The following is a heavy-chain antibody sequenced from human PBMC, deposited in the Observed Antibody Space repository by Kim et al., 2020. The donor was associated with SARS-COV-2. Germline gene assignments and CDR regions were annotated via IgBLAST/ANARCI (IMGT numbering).Heavy chain of an antibody. CDR3: ARAPESYYYGSGGWGWFDP. D-gene: IGHD3-10*01. Sequence: SQTLSLTCAISGDSVSSNSAAWNWIRQSPSRGLEWLGRTYYRSKWYNDYAVSVKSRITINPDTSKNQFSLQLNSVTPEDTAVYYCARAPESYYYGSGGWGWFDPWGQGTLVTVSS. J-gene: IGHJ5*02. V-gene: IGHV6-1*01. CDR1: GDSVSSNSAA. CDR2: TYYRSKWYN.